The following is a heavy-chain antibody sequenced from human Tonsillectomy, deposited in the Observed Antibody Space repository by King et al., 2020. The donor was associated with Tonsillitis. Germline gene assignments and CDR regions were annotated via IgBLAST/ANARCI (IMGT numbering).Heavy chain of an antibody. Sequence: QLVQSGAEVKKPGASVKVSCKTSYYTFTSYGISWVRQAPGQGLDWMGWISGYNGNVKYVQKFQGRVTMTTDTSTSTAYMELRSLTSDDTAVYYCARNLERNRGFDYWGQGTLVTVSS. V-gene: IGHV1-18*01. D-gene: IGHD1-14*01. CDR2: ISGYNGNV. J-gene: IGHJ4*02. CDR1: YYTFTSYG. CDR3: ARNLERNRGFDY.